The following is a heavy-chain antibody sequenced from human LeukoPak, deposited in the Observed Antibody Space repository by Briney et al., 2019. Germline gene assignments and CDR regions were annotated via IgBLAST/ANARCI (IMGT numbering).Heavy chain of an antibody. Sequence: GGSLRLSCAASGFTFCSYEMNWVRQAPGKGLEWLSYIRTSDATIYYADSVKGRFTISTDIAKNSLYLQMSSLRDEDTAVYYCARDHLWAFDYWGQGTLVTVSS. V-gene: IGHV3-48*03. CDR2: IRTSDATI. D-gene: IGHD3-10*01. J-gene: IGHJ4*02. CDR1: GFTFCSYE. CDR3: ARDHLWAFDY.